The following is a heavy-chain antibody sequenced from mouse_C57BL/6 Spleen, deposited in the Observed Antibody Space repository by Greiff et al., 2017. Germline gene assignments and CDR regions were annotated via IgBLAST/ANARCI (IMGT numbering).Heavy chain of an antibody. CDR3: AREDYGSRRGDY. J-gene: IGHJ2*01. CDR2: INPNYGTT. CDR1: GYSFTDYN. V-gene: IGHV1-39*01. Sequence: EVQLQPSGPELVKPGASVKISCKASGYSFTDYNMNWVKQSNGKSLEWIGVINPNYGTTSYNQKFKGKATLTVDQSSSTAYMQLNSLTAEDSAVYCCAREDYGSRRGDYWGQGTTLTVSS. D-gene: IGHD1-1*01.